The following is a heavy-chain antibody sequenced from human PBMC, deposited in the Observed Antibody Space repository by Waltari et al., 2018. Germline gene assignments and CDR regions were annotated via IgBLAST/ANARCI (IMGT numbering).Heavy chain of an antibody. V-gene: IGHV4-34*04. Sequence: QVQLQQWGAGLLKPSETLSLTCAVYGGSFSGYYWSWIRQPPGKGREWLGEINHSGSTNNNPSAKSRETRSVDTSKNQFSLKLSSVTAADTAVYYVARMGVVVVAAPGEFDPWGQGTLVTVSS. D-gene: IGHD2-15*01. J-gene: IGHJ5*02. CDR2: INHSGST. CDR3: ARMGVVVVAAPGEFDP. CDR1: GGSFSGYY.